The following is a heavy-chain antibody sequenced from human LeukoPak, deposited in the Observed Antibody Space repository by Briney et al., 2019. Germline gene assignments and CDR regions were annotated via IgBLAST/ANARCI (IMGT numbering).Heavy chain of an antibody. CDR1: GFTFSSYE. V-gene: IGHV3-48*03. Sequence: GGPLRLSCAASGFTFSSYEMNWVRQAPGKGLEWVSYISSSGSTIYYADSVKGRFTISRDNAKNSLYLQMNSLRAEDTAVYYCARGSTSGDYWGQGTLVTVSS. D-gene: IGHD2-2*01. J-gene: IGHJ4*02. CDR2: ISSSGSTI. CDR3: ARGSTSGDY.